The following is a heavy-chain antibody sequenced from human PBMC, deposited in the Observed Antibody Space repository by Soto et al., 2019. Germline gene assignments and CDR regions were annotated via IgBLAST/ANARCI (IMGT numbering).Heavy chain of an antibody. CDR2: INNDGTKI. CDR3: AKDPTVGGYHHFDS. D-gene: IGHD3-16*01. CDR1: GMTFSLFW. Sequence: EVQLVESGGGLVQPGDSLTVSCATSGMTFSLFWMHWVRQVPGKGLVWVARINNDGTKINYAESVKGRFTISRDNAKKTLYLQMNSLRAEDTAVYYCAKDPTVGGYHHFDSWGQGTLVTVSS. J-gene: IGHJ4*02. V-gene: IGHV3-74*01.